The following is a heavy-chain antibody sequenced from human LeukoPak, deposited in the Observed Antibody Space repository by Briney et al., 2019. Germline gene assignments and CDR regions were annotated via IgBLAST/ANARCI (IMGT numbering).Heavy chain of an antibody. J-gene: IGHJ4*02. CDR3: ANHWGYDSASRDFDY. CDR2: ISGSGDST. Sequence: PGGSLRLSCAASGFTFSSYAMSWVRQAPGKGLEWVSAISGSGDSTYYADSVKGRFTISRDNSKNTLYLQMNSLRAEDTAVYYCANHWGYDSASRDFDYWGQGTLVTVSS. V-gene: IGHV3-23*01. D-gene: IGHD3-10*01. CDR1: GFTFSSYA.